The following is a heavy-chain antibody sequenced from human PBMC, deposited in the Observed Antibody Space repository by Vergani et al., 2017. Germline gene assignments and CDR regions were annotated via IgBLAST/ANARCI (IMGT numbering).Heavy chain of an antibody. CDR3: AREGEAGYCSSTSCYYMDV. CDR2: IWYDGSNK. J-gene: IGHJ6*03. V-gene: IGHV3-33*01. D-gene: IGHD2-2*01. CDR1: GFTFSSYG. Sequence: QVQLVESGGGVVQPGRSLRLSCAASGFTFSSYGMHWVRQAPGKGLEWVAVIWYDGSNKYYADSVKGRFTIFRDNSKNTLYLQMNSLRAEDTAVYYCAREGEAGYCSSTSCYYMDVWGKGTTVTVSS.